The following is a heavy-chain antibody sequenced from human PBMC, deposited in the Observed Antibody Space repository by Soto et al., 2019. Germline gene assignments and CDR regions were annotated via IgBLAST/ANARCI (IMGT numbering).Heavy chain of an antibody. CDR1: GFTFSSYS. J-gene: IGHJ3*01. D-gene: IGHD2-15*01. CDR3: ARPASGGSRDAFDV. Sequence: PGESLKISCKASGFTFSSYSLGWVRHMPGKGLQWMGRIDPTDSFTNYSPPFEGHVTISVDRSISTAYLQWNSLQASDTAIYYCARPASGGSRDAFDVWGQGTTVTVSS. CDR2: IDPTDSFT. V-gene: IGHV5-10-1*01.